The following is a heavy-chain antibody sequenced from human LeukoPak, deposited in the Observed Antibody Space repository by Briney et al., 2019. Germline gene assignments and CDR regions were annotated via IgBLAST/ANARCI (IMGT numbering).Heavy chain of an antibody. CDR2: FDPEDGET. CDR3: ATGYLPYYDFWSGYRPYYYYYGMDV. D-gene: IGHD3-3*01. Sequence: ASVKVSCKVSGYTLTELSMHWVRQAPGKGLEWMGGFDPEDGETIYAQKFQGRVTMTGDTSTDTAYMELSSLRSEDTAVYYCATGYLPYYDFWSGYRPYYYYYGMDVWGQGTTVTVSS. V-gene: IGHV1-24*01. CDR1: GYTLTELS. J-gene: IGHJ6*02.